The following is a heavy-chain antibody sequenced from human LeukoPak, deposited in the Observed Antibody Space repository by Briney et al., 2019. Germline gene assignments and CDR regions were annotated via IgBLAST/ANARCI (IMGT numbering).Heavy chain of an antibody. V-gene: IGHV3-74*01. J-gene: IGHJ4*02. CDR2: IKTDGRST. CDR1: GFTVSSNY. CDR3: ARGRIGGWTDY. D-gene: IGHD6-19*01. Sequence: PGGSLRLSCAASGFTVSSNYMSWVRQAPGKGLVWVSRIKTDGRSTNYADSVKGRFTISRDNAKNTLYLQMNSLRAEDTAVYYCARGRIGGWTDYWGQGTLVTVSS.